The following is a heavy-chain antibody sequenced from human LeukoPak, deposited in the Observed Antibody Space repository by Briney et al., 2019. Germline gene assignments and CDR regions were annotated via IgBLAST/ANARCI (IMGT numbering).Heavy chain of an antibody. J-gene: IGHJ4*02. D-gene: IGHD6-19*01. CDR2: ISYDGSNK. CDR3: AAEQWLDY. Sequence: GRSLRLSCAASGFTFSSYAMHWVRQAPGKGLEWVAVISYDGSNKYYADSVKGRFTISRDNSKNTLYLQMNSLRAEDTAVYYCAAEQWLDYWGQGTLVTVSS. CDR1: GFTFSSYA. V-gene: IGHV3-30-3*01.